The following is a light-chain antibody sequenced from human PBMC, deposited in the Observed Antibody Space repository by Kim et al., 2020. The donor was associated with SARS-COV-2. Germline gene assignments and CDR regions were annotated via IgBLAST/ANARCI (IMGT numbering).Light chain of an antibody. V-gene: IGLV2-14*03. CDR2: DVT. Sequence: QSALTQPASVSGSPGQSITISCTGSSSDIGAYDYVSWYQHHPGKAPKLMIFDVTNRPSGVSNRFSGSKSDNTASLTISGLQPEDEADYYCSSFTSSSTPSFGTGTKVTVL. CDR3: SSFTSSSTPS. J-gene: IGLJ1*01. CDR1: SSDIGAYDY.